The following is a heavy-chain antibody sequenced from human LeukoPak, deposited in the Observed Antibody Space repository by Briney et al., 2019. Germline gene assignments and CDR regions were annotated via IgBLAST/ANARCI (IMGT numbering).Heavy chain of an antibody. CDR3: TRIRGYSAYDFNY. CDR1: GFSLKDAW. V-gene: IGHV3-15*01. Sequence: GGSLRLSCAASGFSLKDAWMRWVRQAPGEGVEWVGRIKSKTDGVTTDYAAPVKGRCTISRDDSRNTLYLQLNSLKTEDTALYYCTRIRGYSAYDFNYWGQGTLVTVSS. CDR2: IKSKTDGVTT. D-gene: IGHD5-12*01. J-gene: IGHJ4*02.